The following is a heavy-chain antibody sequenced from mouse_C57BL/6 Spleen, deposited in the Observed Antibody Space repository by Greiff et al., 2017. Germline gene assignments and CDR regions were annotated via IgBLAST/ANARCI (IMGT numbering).Heavy chain of an antibody. Sequence: VHLVESGPGLVQPSQSLSITCTVSGFSLTSYGVHWVRQSPGKGLEWLGVIWRGGSTDYNAAFMSRLSITKDNSKSQVFFKMNILQADDTAIYYCAKKGGTGAFDYWGQGTTLTVSS. V-gene: IGHV2-5*01. CDR2: IWRGGST. CDR3: AKKGGTGAFDY. J-gene: IGHJ2*01. D-gene: IGHD4-1*01. CDR1: GFSLTSYG.